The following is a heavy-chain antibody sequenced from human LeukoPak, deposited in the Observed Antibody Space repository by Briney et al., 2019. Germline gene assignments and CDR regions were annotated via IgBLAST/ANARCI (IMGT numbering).Heavy chain of an antibody. V-gene: IGHV3-7*01. CDR2: INEDGGGR. Sequence: AGGSLRLSCAASGFTFTSYWMTWVRQAPGKGLEWVANINEDGGGRYYVDSVKGRFTISRDNAKNSVHLQMNSLRAEDTAVYYCATYRGKWLLSGYFDYWGQGTLVTVSS. CDR1: GFTFTSYW. J-gene: IGHJ4*02. D-gene: IGHD3-3*01. CDR3: ATYRGKWLLSGYFDY.